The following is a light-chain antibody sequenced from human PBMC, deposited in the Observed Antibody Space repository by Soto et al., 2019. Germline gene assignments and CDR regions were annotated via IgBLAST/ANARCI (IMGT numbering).Light chain of an antibody. CDR3: SAYAGSSTWV. J-gene: IGLJ2*01. V-gene: IGLV2-8*01. CDR1: SSDVGGYNY. CDR2: EVY. Sequence: QSAPTQPPSASGSPGQSVTFSCTGTSSDVGGYNYVSWYQQYPGKAPKLMIYEVYKRHSGVPDRFSGSKSVNTASLTVSGLQPEDEADYYCSAYAGSSTWVLGGGTKLTVL.